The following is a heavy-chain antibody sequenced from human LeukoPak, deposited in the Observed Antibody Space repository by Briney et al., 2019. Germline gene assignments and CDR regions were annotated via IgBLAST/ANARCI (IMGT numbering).Heavy chain of an antibody. Sequence: SGGSLRLSCAASGFTFSSYSMNWVRQAPGKGLEWVSSISSSSSYIYYADSVKGRFTISRDNAKNSLYLQMNSLRAEDTAVYYCARDVVVPDAYFDYWGQGTLVTVSS. J-gene: IGHJ4*02. CDR2: ISSSSSYI. D-gene: IGHD2-2*01. CDR3: ARDVVVPDAYFDY. CDR1: GFTFSSYS. V-gene: IGHV3-21*01.